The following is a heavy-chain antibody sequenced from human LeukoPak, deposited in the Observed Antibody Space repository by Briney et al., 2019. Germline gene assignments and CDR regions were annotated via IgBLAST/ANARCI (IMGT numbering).Heavy chain of an antibody. CDR3: AKKMSGYDPSYYYYMDV. CDR2: ISGSGGST. CDR1: GFTFSSYA. V-gene: IGHV3-23*01. J-gene: IGHJ6*03. D-gene: IGHD5-12*01. Sequence: GGSLRLSCAASGFTFSSYAMSWVCQAPGKGVEWVSAISGSGGSTYYADSVKGRFTISRDNSKNTLYLQMNSLRVEDTAVYYCAKKMSGYDPSYYYYMDVWGKGTTVTISS.